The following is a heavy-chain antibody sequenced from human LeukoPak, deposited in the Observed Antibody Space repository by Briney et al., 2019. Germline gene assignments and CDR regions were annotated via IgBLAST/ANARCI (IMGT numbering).Heavy chain of an antibody. V-gene: IGHV3-49*04. D-gene: IGHD5-12*01. CDR2: IRSKDNDGTT. CDR1: EFTFGDYA. Sequence: PGGSLRLSCTASEFTFGDYAISWVRQAPGKGLEWLGFIRSKDNDGTTDYAASVKGRFIISRDDSKSVAYLEMNGLKIEDTAVYYCTRDRWGGGYISRGMDVWGKGTTVTISS. J-gene: IGHJ6*04. CDR3: TRDRWGGGYISRGMDV.